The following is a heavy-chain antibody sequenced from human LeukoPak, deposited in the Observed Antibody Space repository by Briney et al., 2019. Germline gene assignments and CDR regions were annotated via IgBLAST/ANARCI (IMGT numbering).Heavy chain of an antibody. J-gene: IGHJ4*02. D-gene: IGHD6-19*01. V-gene: IGHV1-2*02. CDR1: GYTFTGYY. CDR2: INPNSGGT. CDR3: ASFAGYSSGCYRGNFDY. Sequence: ASVKVSCKASGYTFTGYYMHWVRQAPGQGLEWMGWINPNSGGTNYAQKFQGRVTMTRDTSISTAYMELSRLRSDDTAVYYCASFAGYSSGCYRGNFDYWGQGTLVTVSS.